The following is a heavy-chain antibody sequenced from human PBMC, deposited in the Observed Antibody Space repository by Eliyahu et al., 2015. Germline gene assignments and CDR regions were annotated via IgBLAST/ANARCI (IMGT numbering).Heavy chain of an antibody. CDR1: GFPFSIYW. CDR2: VKQDGSER. V-gene: IGHV3-7*02. J-gene: IGHJ4*02. D-gene: IGHD3-16*01. CDR3: ARHSYGYFDS. Sequence: EVQLVESGGGLVQPGGSLRLSCXASGFPFSIYWMSWVRQAPGXGLELVANVKQDGSERDSVDSVKGRFTISRDNARNSVYLQMNSLRAEDTAVYYCARHSYGYFDSWGQGTLVTVSS.